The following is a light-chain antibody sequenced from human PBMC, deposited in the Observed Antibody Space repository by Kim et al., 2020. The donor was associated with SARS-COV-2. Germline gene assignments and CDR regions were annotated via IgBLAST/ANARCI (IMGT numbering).Light chain of an antibody. V-gene: IGLV6-57*02. CDR2: EDN. CDR1: HGSIASTN. J-gene: IGLJ2*01. CDR3: QSYDSSNQV. Sequence: GTTETISSTAGHGSIASTNWQWYNQRPGSAPTTVIYEDNQRPSGVPDRFSGSIDSSSNSASLTISGLKTEDEADYYCQSYDSSNQVFGGGTQLTVL.